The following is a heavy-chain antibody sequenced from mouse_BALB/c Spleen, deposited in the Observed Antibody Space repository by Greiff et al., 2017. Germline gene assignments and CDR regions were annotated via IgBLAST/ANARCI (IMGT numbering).Heavy chain of an antibody. CDR2: INPYNDGT. CDR3: ARQLLYYYGSSPYYYAMDY. Sequence: EVQLQQSGPELVKPGASVKMSCKASGYTFTSYVMHWVKQKPGQGLEWIGYINPYNDGTKYNEKFKGKATLTSDKSSSTAYMELSSLTSEDSAVYYCARQLLYYYGSSPYYYAMDYWGQGTSVTVSS. J-gene: IGHJ4*01. D-gene: IGHD1-1*01. CDR1: GYTFTSYV. V-gene: IGHV1-14*01.